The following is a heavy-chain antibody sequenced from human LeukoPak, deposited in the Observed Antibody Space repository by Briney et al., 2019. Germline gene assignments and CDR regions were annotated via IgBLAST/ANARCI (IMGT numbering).Heavy chain of an antibody. Sequence: GGSLRLSCATSGFAFSNYWMSWVRQAPGKGLEWVANIKHDGSEKYYVDSVKGRFTISRDNAKNSLYLQMSSLRAEDTAVYYCAREEIGSPESWGQGTLVTASS. D-gene: IGHD2-21*01. J-gene: IGHJ5*02. CDR2: IKHDGSEK. CDR3: AREEIGSPES. CDR1: GFAFSNYW. V-gene: IGHV3-7*01.